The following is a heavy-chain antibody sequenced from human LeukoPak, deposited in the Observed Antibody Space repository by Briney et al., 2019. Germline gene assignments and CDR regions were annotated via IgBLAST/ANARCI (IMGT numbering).Heavy chain of an antibody. V-gene: IGHV4-59*01. Sequence: SETLSLTCTVSGGSINTYFWSWIRQPPGKGLEWIGYIYYSGSTNYNPSLKSRVTISVDASKNQFSLKLSSVTAADTAVYYCARGVTGGWYGDFQHWGQGTLVTVSS. D-gene: IGHD6-19*01. J-gene: IGHJ1*01. CDR2: IYYSGST. CDR3: ARGVTGGWYGDFQH. CDR1: GGSINTYF.